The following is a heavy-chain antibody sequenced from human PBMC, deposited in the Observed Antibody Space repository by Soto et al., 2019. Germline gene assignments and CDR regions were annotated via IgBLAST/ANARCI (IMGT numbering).Heavy chain of an antibody. CDR3: AREPGTYSHFDY. J-gene: IGHJ4*02. V-gene: IGHV3-30-3*01. CDR1: GFTFSSYA. D-gene: IGHD1-26*01. CDR2: ISYDGSNK. Sequence: GGSLRLSCAASGFTFSSYAMHWVRQAPGKGLEWVAVISYDGSNKYYADSVKGRFTISRDNSKNTLYLQMNSLRAEDTAVYYCAREPGTYSHFDYWGQGTPVTVSS.